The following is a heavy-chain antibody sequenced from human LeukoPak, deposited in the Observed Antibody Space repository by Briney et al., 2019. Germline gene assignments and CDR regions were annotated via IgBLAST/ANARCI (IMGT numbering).Heavy chain of an antibody. CDR3: ARGGAVAVLYYFDY. D-gene: IGHD6-19*01. V-gene: IGHV3-30-3*01. CDR2: ISYDGSNK. Sequence: GGSLRLCCAASGFTFSSYAMHWVRQAPGKGLEWVAVISYDGSNKYYADSVKGRFTISRDNSKNTLYLQMNSLRAEDTAVYYCARGGAVAVLYYFDYWGQGTLVTVSS. CDR1: GFTFSSYA. J-gene: IGHJ4*02.